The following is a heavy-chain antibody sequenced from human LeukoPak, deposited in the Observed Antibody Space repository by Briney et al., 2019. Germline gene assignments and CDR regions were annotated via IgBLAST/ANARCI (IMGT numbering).Heavy chain of an antibody. Sequence: SKTLSLTCAVSGYSISSGYYWGWIRQPPGKGLEWIGSIYHSGSTYYKPSLKSRVTISVDTSKNQFSLKLSSVTAADTAVYYCARQVVPAAIHSQFYFDYWGQGTLVTVSS. CDR1: GYSISSGYY. V-gene: IGHV4-38-2*01. CDR3: ARQVVPAAIHSQFYFDY. J-gene: IGHJ4*02. D-gene: IGHD2-2*02. CDR2: IYHSGST.